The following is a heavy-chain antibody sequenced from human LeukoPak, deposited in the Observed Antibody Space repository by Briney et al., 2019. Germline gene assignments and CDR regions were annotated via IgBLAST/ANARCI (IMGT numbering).Heavy chain of an antibody. Sequence: PSQTLSLTCAVSGGSISSGGYSWSWIRQPPGKGLEWIGYIYHSGSTYYNPSLKSRVTISVDRSKNQFSPKLSSVTAADTAVYYCARGKVSTSGYYFDYWGQGTLVTVSS. CDR1: GGSISSGGYS. CDR2: IYHSGST. J-gene: IGHJ4*02. V-gene: IGHV4-30-2*01. CDR3: ARGKVSTSGYYFDY. D-gene: IGHD2-2*01.